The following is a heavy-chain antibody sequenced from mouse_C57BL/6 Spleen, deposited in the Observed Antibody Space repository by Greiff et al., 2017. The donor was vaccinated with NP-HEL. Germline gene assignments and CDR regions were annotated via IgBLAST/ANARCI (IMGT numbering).Heavy chain of an antibody. J-gene: IGHJ2*01. CDR1: GYTFTSYW. CDR2: INPSSGYT. CDR3: ATDLGY. D-gene: IGHD3-1*01. Sequence: VQLQQSGAELVKPGASVKLSCKASGYTFTSYWMHWVKQRPGQGLEWIGYINPSSGYTKYNQKFKGKATLTADKSSSTAYMQLSSLTYEDSAVYYCATDLGYWGQGTTLTAAS. V-gene: IGHV1-7*01.